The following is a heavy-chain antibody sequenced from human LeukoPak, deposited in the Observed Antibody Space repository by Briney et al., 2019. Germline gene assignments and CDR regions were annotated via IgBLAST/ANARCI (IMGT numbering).Heavy chain of an antibody. V-gene: IGHV3-23*01. J-gene: IGHJ4*02. D-gene: IGHD2-8*02. CDR3: AKDVFSTGPADY. Sequence: AGSLRLSCAASGFTFSTYAMAWVRQAPGKGLEWVSAISGRGGTTYYADSVKGRFTISRDNSKNTLYLQMNSLRAEDTAVYYCAKDVFSTGPADYWGQGTLVTVSS. CDR2: ISGRGGTT. CDR1: GFTFSTYA.